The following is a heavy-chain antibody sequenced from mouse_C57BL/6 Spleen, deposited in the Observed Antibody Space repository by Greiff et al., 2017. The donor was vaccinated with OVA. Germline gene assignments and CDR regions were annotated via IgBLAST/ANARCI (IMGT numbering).Heavy chain of an antibody. D-gene: IGHD2-5*01. CDR2: INPNNGGT. CDR3: ARRYSNYVDYAMDY. Sequence: EVQLVESGPELVKPGASVKIPCKASGYTFTDYNMDWVKQSHGKSLEWIGDINPNNGGTIYNQKFKGKATLTVDKSSSTAYMELRSLTSEDTAVYYCARRYSNYVDYAMDYWGQGTSVTVSS. CDR1: GYTFTDYN. J-gene: IGHJ4*01. V-gene: IGHV1-18*01.